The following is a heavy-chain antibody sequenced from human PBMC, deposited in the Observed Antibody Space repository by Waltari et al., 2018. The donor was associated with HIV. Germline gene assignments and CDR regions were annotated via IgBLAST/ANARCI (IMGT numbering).Heavy chain of an antibody. CDR1: GGSISSSSYY. CDR2: MYYSRST. CDR3: ARPSSGGVGVYFDY. J-gene: IGHJ4*02. V-gene: IGHV4-39*01. Sequence: QLQLQESGPGLVKPSETLSLTCTVSGGSISSSSYYWGWIRQPPGKGLEWVGSMYYSRSTYYNPALKSRVTISVDTSKNQFSLKLSAVTAADTAVYYCARPSSGGVGVYFDYWGQGTLVTVSS. D-gene: IGHD2-8*02.